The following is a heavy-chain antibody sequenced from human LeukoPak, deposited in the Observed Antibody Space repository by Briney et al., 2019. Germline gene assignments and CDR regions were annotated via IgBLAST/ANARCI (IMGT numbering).Heavy chain of an antibody. CDR3: ARGGSKDAFDI. J-gene: IGHJ3*02. D-gene: IGHD1-26*01. Sequence: PSQTLSLTCAVSGGSISSGGYSWSWIRQPPGKGLEWIGYIYHSGSTYYNPSLKSRVTISVDRSKNQFSLKLSSVTAADTAVYYCARGGSKDAFDIWGQGTMVTVSS. CDR1: GGSISSGGYS. V-gene: IGHV4-30-2*01. CDR2: IYHSGST.